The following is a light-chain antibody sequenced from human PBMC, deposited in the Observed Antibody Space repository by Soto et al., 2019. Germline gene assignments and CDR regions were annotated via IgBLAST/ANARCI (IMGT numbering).Light chain of an antibody. CDR1: QDIFGF. CDR3: QQYDDLPLT. V-gene: IGKV1-33*01. J-gene: IGKJ4*01. Sequence: DIQMTQSPSSLSASVGDTVSIICQATQDIFGFLNWYQIKPGKAPKLLISESSNLKRGVPSRFSGSGSGTNFSLTIAGLQPEDFAVYYCQQYDDLPLTFGGGTQVEIK. CDR2: ESS.